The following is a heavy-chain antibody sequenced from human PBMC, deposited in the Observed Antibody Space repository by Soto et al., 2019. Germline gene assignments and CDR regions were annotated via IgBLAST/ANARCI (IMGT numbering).Heavy chain of an antibody. CDR2: ISGSGGST. CDR3: AKGSCSGGSCFEDY. D-gene: IGHD2-15*01. CDR1: GFTFSSYA. J-gene: IGHJ4*02. V-gene: IGHV3-23*01. Sequence: EVQLLESGGGLVQPGGSLRLSCAASGFTFSSYAMSWVRQAPGKGLEWVSAISGSGGSTYYADSVKGRFTISRDNSKNTLYLQMNSLGAEDTAVYYCAKGSCSGGSCFEDYWGQGTLVTVSS.